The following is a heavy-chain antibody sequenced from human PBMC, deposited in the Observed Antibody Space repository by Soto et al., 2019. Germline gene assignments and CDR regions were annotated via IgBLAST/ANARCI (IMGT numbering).Heavy chain of an antibody. CDR1: GFTFSSYG. J-gene: IGHJ4*02. Sequence: GGSLRLSCAASGFTFSSYGMHWVRQAPGKGLEWVAVISYDGSNKYYADSVKGRFTISRDNSKNTLYLQMNSLRAEDTAVYYCAKVDSSSSPLFDYRGQGTLVTVSS. CDR3: AKVDSSSSPLFDY. V-gene: IGHV3-30*18. D-gene: IGHD6-6*01. CDR2: ISYDGSNK.